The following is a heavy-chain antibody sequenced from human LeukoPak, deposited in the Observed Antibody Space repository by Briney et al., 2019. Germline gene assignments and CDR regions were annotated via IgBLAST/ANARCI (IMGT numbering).Heavy chain of an antibody. D-gene: IGHD5-18*01. Sequence: PSETLSLTCTVSGGSISSGGYYWSWIRQHPGKGLEWIGYIYYSGSTYYNPSLKSRVTISVDTSKNQFSLKLSPVTAADTAVYYCARYTAMVAFHAHGFDIWGQGTMVTVSS. J-gene: IGHJ3*02. CDR1: GGSISSGGYY. CDR2: IYYSGST. CDR3: ARYTAMVAFHAHGFDI. V-gene: IGHV4-31*03.